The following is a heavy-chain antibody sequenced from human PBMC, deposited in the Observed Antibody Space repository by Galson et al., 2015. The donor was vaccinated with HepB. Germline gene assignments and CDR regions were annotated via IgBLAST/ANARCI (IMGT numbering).Heavy chain of an antibody. CDR2: IRPDGGWQ. CDR1: GFTFSSRP. J-gene: IGHJ6*04. Sequence: SLRLSCATSGFTFSSRPMHWVRQAPGKGLEWVAVIRPDGGWQHYAESGKGRFTISRDNSKNTVFLQMSSLRAEDTAIYYCAKGAYMSSYSLYGMDAWGKGTTVIVSS. V-gene: IGHV3-33*06. CDR3: AKGAYMSSYSLYGMDA. D-gene: IGHD6-6*01.